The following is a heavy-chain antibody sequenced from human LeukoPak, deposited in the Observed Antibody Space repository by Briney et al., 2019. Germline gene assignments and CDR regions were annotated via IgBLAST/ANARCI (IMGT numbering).Heavy chain of an antibody. CDR2: TYYRSKWYN. V-gene: IGHV6-1*01. Sequence: SQTLSLTCAISGDSVSRNRVAWNWIRQSPSRCLEWLGRTYYRSKWYNDYAVSVRSRIRVNPDTSQNKFSLQLNSVTPEDTAVYYCARGRYSAHDYWGQGTLVTVSS. CDR3: ARGRYSAHDY. J-gene: IGHJ4*02. D-gene: IGHD1-14*01. CDR1: GDSVSRNRVA.